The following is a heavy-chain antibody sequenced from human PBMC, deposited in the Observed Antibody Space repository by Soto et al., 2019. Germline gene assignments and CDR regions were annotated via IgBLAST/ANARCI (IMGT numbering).Heavy chain of an antibody. J-gene: IGHJ3*01. D-gene: IGHD3-22*01. Sequence: QVQLIQSEAEVKKPGSSVRVSCPASGGIFGSHGFSWVRQAPGQRREWVGGFIPIFRTLTYTEKFQARVRIAADESTNTVYLAMSSLTSEDTDVYYCVRDRRIYYSDPHDEFVASAYEVWGQGTMVSVSS. CDR3: VRDRRIYYSDPHDEFVASAYEV. CDR2: FIPIFRTL. V-gene: IGHV1-69*01. CDR1: GGIFGSHG.